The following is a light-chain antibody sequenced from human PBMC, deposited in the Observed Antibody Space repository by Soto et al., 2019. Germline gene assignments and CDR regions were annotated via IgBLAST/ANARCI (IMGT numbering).Light chain of an antibody. CDR3: CSYAGSYTMV. CDR1: SSDVGGYNY. V-gene: IGLV2-11*01. Sequence: QSALTQPRSVSGSPGQSVTISCTGTSSDVGGYNYVSWYQQHPGKAPKLMIYDVSKRPSGVPDRFSASKSGNTASLTISWLQAEDEADYYCCSYAGSYTMVFGGGTKVTVL. J-gene: IGLJ2*01. CDR2: DVS.